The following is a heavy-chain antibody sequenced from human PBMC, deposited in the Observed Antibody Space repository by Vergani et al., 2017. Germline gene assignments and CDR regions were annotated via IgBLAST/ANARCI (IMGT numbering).Heavy chain of an antibody. CDR3: AAVGVDY. V-gene: IGHV1-3*02. Sequence: QVQLVQSGAEVKKPGASVKVSCKASGYTFTSYAMHWVRQAPGQRLEWMGWSNAGNGNTNYAQKFQERVTITRDMSTSTAYMELSSLRSEDTAVYYCAAVGVDYWGQGTLVTVSS. D-gene: IGHD2-2*01. CDR1: GYTFTSYA. J-gene: IGHJ4*02. CDR2: SNAGNGNT.